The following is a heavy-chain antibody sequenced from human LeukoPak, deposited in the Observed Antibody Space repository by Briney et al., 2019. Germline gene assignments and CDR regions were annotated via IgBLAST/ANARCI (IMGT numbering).Heavy chain of an antibody. CDR1: GYTFTSYY. Sequence: ASVKVSCKASGYTFTSYYMHWVRQTPGQGLEWMGIINPSGGSTSYAQKFQGRVTMTRDTSSSTVYMELSSLRSEDTAVYYCARVGAAMVHFDYWGQGTLVTVSS. D-gene: IGHD5-18*01. J-gene: IGHJ4*02. V-gene: IGHV1-46*01. CDR2: INPSGGST. CDR3: ARVGAAMVHFDY.